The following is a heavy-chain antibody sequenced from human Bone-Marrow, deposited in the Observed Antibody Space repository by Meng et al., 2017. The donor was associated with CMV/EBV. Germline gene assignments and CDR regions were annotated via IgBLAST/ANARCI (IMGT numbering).Heavy chain of an antibody. V-gene: IGHV2-5*02. J-gene: IGHJ4*02. Sequence: QISLQWSGSSLLAPHLTCTRSCIFSGFSLSDSGVGGGWIRQPPGKALEWLALIYWDDDKRYSPSLKSRLTITKDTSKNQVVLTMTNMDPVDTATYYCAHTPITMVRGVDWGQGTLVTVSS. CDR2: IYWDDDK. D-gene: IGHD3-10*01. CDR1: GFSLSDSGVG. CDR3: AHTPITMVRGVD.